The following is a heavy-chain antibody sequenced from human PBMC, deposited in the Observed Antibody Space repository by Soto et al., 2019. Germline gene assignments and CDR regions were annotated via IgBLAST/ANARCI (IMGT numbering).Heavy chain of an antibody. Sequence: GGSLRLSCAASGFTFSSYCMHWVRQAPGKGLEWVAVISYDGSNKYYADSVKGRFTISRDNSKNTLYLQMNSLRAEDTAVYYCAKDRSSVTYYYDSSIDYWGQGTLVTVSS. CDR3: AKDRSSVTYYYDSSIDY. V-gene: IGHV3-30*18. CDR1: GFTFSSYC. D-gene: IGHD3-22*01. J-gene: IGHJ4*02. CDR2: ISYDGSNK.